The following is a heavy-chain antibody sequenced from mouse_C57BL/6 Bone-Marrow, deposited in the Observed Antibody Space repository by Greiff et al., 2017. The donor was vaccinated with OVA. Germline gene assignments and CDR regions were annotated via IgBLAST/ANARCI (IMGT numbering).Heavy chain of an antibody. J-gene: IGHJ4*01. CDR1: GYTFTSYW. D-gene: IGHD3-2*02. CDR3: ARVDNSGFAMDY. CDR2: IDPSDSYT. Sequence: QVQLQQPGAELVKPGASVKLSCKASGYTFTSYWMQWVKQRPGQGLEWIGEIDPSDSYTNYNQKFKGKATLTVDTSSSTAYMQLSSLTSEDSAVYYCARVDNSGFAMDYWGQGTSVTVSS. V-gene: IGHV1-50*01.